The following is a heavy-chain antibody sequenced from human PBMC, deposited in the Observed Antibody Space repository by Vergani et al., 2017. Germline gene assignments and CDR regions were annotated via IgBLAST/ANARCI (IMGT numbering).Heavy chain of an antibody. Sequence: QVQLVQSGAEVKKPGSSVKVSCKASGGTFSSYAISWVRQAPGQGLEWMGGIIPIFGTAHYAQKFQGRVTITADESTSTAYMELSSLRSEDTAVYYCAEARCSSTSCYTLWRWGYSYGPFDYWGQGTLVTVSS. CDR1: GGTFSSYA. J-gene: IGHJ4*02. V-gene: IGHV1-69*01. CDR2: IIPIFGTA. D-gene: IGHD2-2*02. CDR3: AEARCSSTSCYTLWRWGYSYGPFDY.